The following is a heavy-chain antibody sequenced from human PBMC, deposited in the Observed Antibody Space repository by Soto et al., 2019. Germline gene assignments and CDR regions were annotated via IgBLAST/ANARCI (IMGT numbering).Heavy chain of an antibody. Sequence: SETLSLTCAVYGGSFSGYYWSLIRQPPGKGLEWIGEINHSGSTNYNPSLKSRVTISVDTSKNQFSLKLSSVTAADTAVYYCARGAVTTVTTEFDYWGQGTLVTVSS. V-gene: IGHV4-34*01. CDR1: GGSFSGYY. CDR2: INHSGST. CDR3: ARGAVTTVTTEFDY. D-gene: IGHD4-4*01. J-gene: IGHJ4*02.